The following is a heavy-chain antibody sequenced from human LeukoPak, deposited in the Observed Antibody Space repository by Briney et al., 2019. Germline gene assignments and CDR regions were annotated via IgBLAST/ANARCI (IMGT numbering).Heavy chain of an antibody. J-gene: IGHJ6*02. CDR2: IHYSGSA. CDR3: ARERPYYGMDV. V-gene: IGHV4-31*03. CDR1: GGSVSSGGSY. Sequence: PSGTLSLTCTVSGGSVSSGGSYWSWIRQHPGKGLEWIGYIHYSGSAYYNPSLKSRVSISLDTSNNHFSLELSSVTAADTAVYYCARERPYYGMDVWGQGTTVTVSS.